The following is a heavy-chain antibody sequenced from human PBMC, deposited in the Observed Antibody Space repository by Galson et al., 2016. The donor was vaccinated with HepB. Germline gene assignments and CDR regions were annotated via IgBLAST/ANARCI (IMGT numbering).Heavy chain of an antibody. J-gene: IGHJ6*02. CDR1: GGALSSGSYY. D-gene: IGHD4-11*01. CDR3: AIGLSNFPSYYYAMDV. CDR2: VYPGGST. Sequence: SETLSLTCTVSGGALSSGSYYWGWIRQPPGKGLEWIGSVYPGGSTFYNPSLRSRVTIFVDTSKNQSSLELNSVTAADTAVYYCAIGLSNFPSYYYAMDVWGQGTTVTVSS. V-gene: IGHV4-39*01.